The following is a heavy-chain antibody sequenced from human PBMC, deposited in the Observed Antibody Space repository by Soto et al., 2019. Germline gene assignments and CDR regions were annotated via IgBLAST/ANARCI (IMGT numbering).Heavy chain of an antibody. V-gene: IGHV3-23*01. D-gene: IGHD6-13*01. CDR1: GFTFSSFA. Sequence: DVNLLESGGTLVQPGGSLTISCAASGFTFSSFAMSWVRQAPGKGLEWVSTVRSTDETASYADSVKGRFTVSRDNSNSTLFLHMNRLRVDDTALYFCAKVRYRSWYFVNWGLGTLVTVSS. J-gene: IGHJ4*02. CDR3: AKVRYRSWYFVN. CDR2: VRSTDETA.